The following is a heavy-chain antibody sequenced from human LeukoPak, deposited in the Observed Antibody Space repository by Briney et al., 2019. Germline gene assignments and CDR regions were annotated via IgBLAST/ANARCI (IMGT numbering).Heavy chain of an antibody. J-gene: IGHJ4*02. CDR3: ARGTAGYHSSYFDY. CDR2: INSDGSAT. V-gene: IGHV3-74*01. CDR1: GFTFGSPW. D-gene: IGHD3-16*02. Sequence: TGGSLRLSCAASGFTFGSPWMHWVRQAPGKGLVWVSRINSDGSATAYADSVKGRSTISRDNAENTLYLQMNSLRAEDTAVYYCARGTAGYHSSYFDYWGQGTLVTVSS.